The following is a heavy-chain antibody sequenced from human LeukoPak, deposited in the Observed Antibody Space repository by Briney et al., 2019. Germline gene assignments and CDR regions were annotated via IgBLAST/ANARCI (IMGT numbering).Heavy chain of an antibody. CDR3: AKDGTGDNWNFVNYYMDV. CDR2: ISYGGSNK. J-gene: IGHJ6*03. Sequence: GGSLRLSCAASGFTFSSYGMHWVRQAPGKGLEWVAVISYGGSNKYYADSVKGRFTISRDNSKNTLYLQMNSLRAEDTAVYYCAKDGTGDNWNFVNYYMDVWGKGTTVTVSS. CDR1: GFTFSSYG. V-gene: IGHV3-30*18. D-gene: IGHD1-1*01.